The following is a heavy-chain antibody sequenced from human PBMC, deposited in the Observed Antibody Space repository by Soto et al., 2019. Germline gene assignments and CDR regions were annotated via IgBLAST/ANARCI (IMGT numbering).Heavy chain of an antibody. CDR3: TRRVDMVATIPDY. CDR1: GFTFSGSA. V-gene: IGHV3-73*01. J-gene: IGHJ4*02. Sequence: EVQLVESGGGLVQPGGSLKLSCAASGFTFSGSAMHWVRQASGKGLEWVGRIRSKANSYATAYAASVKGRFTISRDDSKNTAYLQMNSLKTEDTAVYYCTRRVDMVATIPDYWGQETLVTVSS. D-gene: IGHD5-12*01. CDR2: IRSKANSYAT.